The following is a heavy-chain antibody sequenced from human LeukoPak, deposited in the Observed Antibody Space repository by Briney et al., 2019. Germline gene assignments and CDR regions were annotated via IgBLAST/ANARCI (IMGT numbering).Heavy chain of an antibody. CDR3: AKEGFGY. Sequence: GRSLRLSCAASGFTFDDYAMHWVRHAPGKGLEWVSGISWNSGSIGYADSVKGRFTISRDNAKNSLYLQMNSLRAEDTALYYCAKEGFGYWGQGTLVIVSS. CDR1: GFTFDDYA. V-gene: IGHV3-9*01. J-gene: IGHJ4*02. CDR2: ISWNSGSI.